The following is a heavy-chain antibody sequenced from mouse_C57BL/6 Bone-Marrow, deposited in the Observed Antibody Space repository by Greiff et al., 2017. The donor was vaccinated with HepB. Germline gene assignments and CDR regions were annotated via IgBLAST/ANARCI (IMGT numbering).Heavy chain of an antibody. CDR3: ARMVWPYYYGSSYLYYYAMDY. V-gene: IGHV1-64*01. J-gene: IGHJ4*01. CDR2: IHPNSGST. Sequence: VQLQQPGAELVKPGASVKLSCKASGYTFTSYWMHWVKQRPGQGLEWIGMIHPNSGSTNYNEKFKSNATLTVDKSSSTAYMQLSSLTSEDSAVYYCARMVWPYYYGSSYLYYYAMDYWGQGTSVTVSS. CDR1: GYTFTSYW. D-gene: IGHD1-1*01.